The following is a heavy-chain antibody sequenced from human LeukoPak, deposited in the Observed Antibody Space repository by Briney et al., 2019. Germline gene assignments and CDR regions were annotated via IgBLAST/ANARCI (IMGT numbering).Heavy chain of an antibody. CDR2: IGTIGDT. Sequence: PGGSLRLSCAASGFTFSSYDMHWVRQVAGKGLEWVSSIGTIGDTFYPGSVKGRFTISRENAKNSLYLQMNSLRAGDTAVYYCARATVIGTVPVPGFLDVWGKGTTVTLSS. CDR1: GFTFSSYD. J-gene: IGHJ6*04. D-gene: IGHD6-19*01. V-gene: IGHV3-13*01. CDR3: ARATVIGTVPVPGFLDV.